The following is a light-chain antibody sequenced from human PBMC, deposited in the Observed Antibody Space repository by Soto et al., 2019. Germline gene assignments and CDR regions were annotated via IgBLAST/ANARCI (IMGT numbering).Light chain of an antibody. Sequence: DIQMTQYPSTLSASVGDTFTITFRASQTIGTLLAWYQQKPAKAPKLLIYKASTLKSGVPSRFSGSGSGTEFTLTISSLQPDDFATYYCQHYNSYSEAFGQGTMVDIK. CDR1: QTIGTL. CDR3: QHYNSYSEA. V-gene: IGKV1-5*03. J-gene: IGKJ1*01. CDR2: KAS.